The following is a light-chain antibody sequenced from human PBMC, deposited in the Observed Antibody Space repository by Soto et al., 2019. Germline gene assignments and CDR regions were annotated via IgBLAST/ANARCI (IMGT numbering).Light chain of an antibody. J-gene: IGKJ2*01. CDR3: QQYNSFPLT. Sequence: ETVLTQSPGTLSLSPGERASLSCRASSTVDSIYLAWYQQKPGKAPKLLIYRASVLESGVPSRFIGAGSGTNFSLIISYLQSEDFATYYCQQYNSFPLTFGQGTRLEI. CDR1: STVDSIY. CDR2: RAS. V-gene: IGKV3-20*01.